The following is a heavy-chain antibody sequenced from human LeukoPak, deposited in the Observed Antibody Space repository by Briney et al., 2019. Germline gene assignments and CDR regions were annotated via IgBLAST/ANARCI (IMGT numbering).Heavy chain of an antibody. V-gene: IGHV3-30*14. D-gene: IGHD5-12*01. Sequence: PGGSLRLSCAAPGFTFSSYAMHWVRQAPGKGLEWVAVISYDGSNKYYADSLKGRFTISRDNSKNTLYLQMNSLRAEDTAVYYCGRVGDGYNDNYWGQGTLVTVSS. CDR2: ISYDGSNK. J-gene: IGHJ4*02. CDR3: GRVGDGYNDNY. CDR1: GFTFSSYA.